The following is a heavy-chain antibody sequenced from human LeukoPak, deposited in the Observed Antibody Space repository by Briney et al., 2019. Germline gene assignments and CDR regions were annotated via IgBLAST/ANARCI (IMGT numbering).Heavy chain of an antibody. V-gene: IGHV3-15*01. Sequence: PGGSLRLACAASGFTLGNAWMNRVRQAPGKGLEWVGRIKTKQDGGTTDYATPVKGRFTISRDDSRNTLYLQMNSLRTDDTVIYYCTAIREYCDSAGCYSPYFYYYMDVWGKGTSVAVSS. CDR3: TAIREYCDSAGCYSPYFYYYMDV. J-gene: IGHJ6*03. CDR1: GFTLGNAW. CDR2: IKTKQDGGTT. D-gene: IGHD2-15*01.